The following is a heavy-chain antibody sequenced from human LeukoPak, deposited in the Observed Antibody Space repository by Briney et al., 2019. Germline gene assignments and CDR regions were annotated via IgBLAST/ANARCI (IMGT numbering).Heavy chain of an antibody. CDR2: IYPGDSDT. CDR1: GYTFTSYW. D-gene: IGHD4-17*01. Sequence: GESLKISCQGSGYTFTSYWIGWVRQMPVKGLEWMGSIYPGDSDTKYSPSFQGQVTISVDKSTNTAYLQWKSLKASDTAMYYCARYKGDYGVDYWGQGTLVTVSS. V-gene: IGHV5-51*01. CDR3: ARYKGDYGVDY. J-gene: IGHJ4*02.